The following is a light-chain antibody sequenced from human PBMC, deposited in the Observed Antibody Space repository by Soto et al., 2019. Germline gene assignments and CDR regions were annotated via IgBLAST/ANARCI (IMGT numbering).Light chain of an antibody. V-gene: IGKV3-11*01. J-gene: IGKJ4*01. CDR3: QQRSNWPLT. CDR1: QSVSSY. CDR2: DAS. Sequence: EIVLTQSPATLSLSPGERATLSCRASQSVSSYLAWYQQKPGLAPRLLIYDASNRATGIPARFSGSGSGTDVALTSGSLEPEDFAVYYCQQRSNWPLTFGGGTKVEIK.